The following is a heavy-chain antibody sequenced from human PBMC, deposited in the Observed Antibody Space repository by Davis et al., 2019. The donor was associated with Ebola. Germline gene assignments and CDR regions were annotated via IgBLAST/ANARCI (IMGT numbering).Heavy chain of an antibody. D-gene: IGHD5-12*01. Sequence: PGGSLRLSCAASGFTFSSYSMNWVRQAPGKGLEWVGRIKSKTDGGTTDYAAPVKGRFTISRDDSKNTLYLQMNSLKTEDTAVYYCTTEYSGYDLPNWFDPWGQGTLVTVSS. V-gene: IGHV3-15*01. CDR2: IKSKTDGGTT. CDR1: GFTFSSYS. J-gene: IGHJ5*02. CDR3: TTEYSGYDLPNWFDP.